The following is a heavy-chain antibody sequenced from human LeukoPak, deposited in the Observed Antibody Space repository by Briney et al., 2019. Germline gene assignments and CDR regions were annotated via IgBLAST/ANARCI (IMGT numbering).Heavy chain of an antibody. D-gene: IGHD5-18*01. V-gene: IGHV1-69*05. Sequence: GASVKVSCKASGGTFSSYAISWVRQAPGQGLEWMGGIIPIFGTANYAQKLQGRVTMTTDTSTSTAYMELRSLRSDDTAVYYCARILLVDTSPDYWGQGTLVTVSS. CDR2: IIPIFGTA. J-gene: IGHJ4*02. CDR3: ARILLVDTSPDY. CDR1: GGTFSSYA.